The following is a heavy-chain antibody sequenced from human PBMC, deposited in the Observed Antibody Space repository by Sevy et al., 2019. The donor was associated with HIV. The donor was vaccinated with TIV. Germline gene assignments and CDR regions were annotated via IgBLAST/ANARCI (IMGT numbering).Heavy chain of an antibody. V-gene: IGHV1-2*04. CDR3: ARGGGYYDILTGYHY. D-gene: IGHD3-9*01. J-gene: IGHJ4*02. Sequence: ASVKVSCKASGYTFTGYYMHWVRQAPGQGLEWMGWINPNSGGTNYAQKFQDWVTMTRDTSISTAYMELSRLRSDDTAVYYCARGGGYYDILTGYHYWGQGTLVTVSS. CDR1: GYTFTGYY. CDR2: INPNSGGT.